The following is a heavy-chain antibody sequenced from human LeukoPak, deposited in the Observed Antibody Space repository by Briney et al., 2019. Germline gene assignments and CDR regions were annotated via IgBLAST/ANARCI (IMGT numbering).Heavy chain of an antibody. J-gene: IGHJ6*02. D-gene: IGHD3-22*01. CDR3: ARAPYYYDSSGPWGMDV. CDR1: GGSINSYY. CDR2: TYYSGST. Sequence: SETLSLTCTVAGGSINSYYWSWIRQPPGKGVEWVGYTYYSGSTRYSPSLTSRVTISVDTSKNQFSLKLTSVTAADTAVYYCARAPYYYDSSGPWGMDVWGQGATVTVSS. V-gene: IGHV4-59*08.